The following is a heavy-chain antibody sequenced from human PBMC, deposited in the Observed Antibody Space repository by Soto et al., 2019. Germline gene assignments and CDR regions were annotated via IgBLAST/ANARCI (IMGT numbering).Heavy chain of an antibody. CDR3: TKGLFLEWFFPGGRQAF. J-gene: IGHJ1*01. V-gene: IGHV3-23*01. Sequence: PGGSLRLSCAASGFTFRNYAMSWVRQAPGKGLEWVSAINGGGVSTYYADSVKGRFTISRDQSKNTIYLQMDSLRVEDTAVYYCTKGLFLEWFFPGGRQAFCGRGTLVTVSS. CDR2: INGGGVST. D-gene: IGHD3-3*01. CDR1: GFTFRNYA.